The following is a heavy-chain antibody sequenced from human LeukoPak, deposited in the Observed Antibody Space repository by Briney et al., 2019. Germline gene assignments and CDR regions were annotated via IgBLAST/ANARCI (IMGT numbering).Heavy chain of an antibody. Sequence: ASVKVSCKASGYTFTSHAMHWVRQAPGQGLEWMGWINAGNGITKYSQKFEGRVTFTRDTSASTVYMDLSSLRSEDTAVYYCTRALPSWGSPFDYWGQGTLVTVSS. CDR3: TRALPSWGSPFDY. V-gene: IGHV1-3*01. J-gene: IGHJ4*02. CDR2: INAGNGIT. CDR1: GYTFTSHA. D-gene: IGHD3-16*01.